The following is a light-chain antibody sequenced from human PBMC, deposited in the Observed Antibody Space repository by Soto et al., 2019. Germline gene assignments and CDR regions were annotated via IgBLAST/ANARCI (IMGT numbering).Light chain of an antibody. CDR3: SSYTTAFFYV. CDR1: SSDIGAFNY. V-gene: IGLV2-14*01. Sequence: QSALTQPASVSGSPGQSITISCTGSSSDIGAFNYVAWYQQHPGKAPKLIIHGVTNRPSGVSSRFSGSKSDYTASLTISGLRAEDEADYYCSSYTTAFFYVFGTGTKVT. J-gene: IGLJ1*01. CDR2: GVT.